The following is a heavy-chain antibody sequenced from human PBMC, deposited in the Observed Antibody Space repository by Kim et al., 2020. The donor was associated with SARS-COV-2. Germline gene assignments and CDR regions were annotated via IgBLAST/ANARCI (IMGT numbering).Heavy chain of an antibody. J-gene: IGHJ4*02. V-gene: IGHV3-48*02. D-gene: IGHD3-10*01. CDR2: ISSSSSTI. Sequence: GGSLRLSCAASGFTFSSYSMNWVRQAPGKGLEWVSYISSSSSTIYYADSVKGRFTISRDNAKNSLYLQMNSLRDEDTAVYYCARDLGGYGSGSRYFDYWGQGTLVTVSS. CDR3: ARDLGGYGSGSRYFDY. CDR1: GFTFSSYS.